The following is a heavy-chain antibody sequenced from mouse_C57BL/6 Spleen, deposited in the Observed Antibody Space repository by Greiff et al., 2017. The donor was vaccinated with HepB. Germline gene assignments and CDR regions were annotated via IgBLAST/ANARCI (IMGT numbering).Heavy chain of an antibody. V-gene: IGHV5-16*01. Sequence: EVNVVESEGGLVQPGSSMKLSCTASGFTFSDYYMAWVRQVPEKGLEWVANINYDGSSTYYLDSLKSRFIISRDNAKNILYLQMSSLKSEDTATYYCARSLPTPYYYAMDYWGQGTSVTVSS. CDR3: ARSLPTPYYYAMDY. CDR2: INYDGSST. CDR1: GFTFSDYY. D-gene: IGHD2-10*01. J-gene: IGHJ4*01.